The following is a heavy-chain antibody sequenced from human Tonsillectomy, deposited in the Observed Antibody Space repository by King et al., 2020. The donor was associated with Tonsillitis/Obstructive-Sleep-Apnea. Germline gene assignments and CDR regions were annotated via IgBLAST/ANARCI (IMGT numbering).Heavy chain of an antibody. CDR1: GGSFSGYY. J-gene: IGHJ4*02. Sequence: VQLQQWGAGLLKPSETLSLTCAVYGGSFSGYYWSWIRQPPGKGLEWIGEINHSGSTNYNPSLKSRVTISVDTSKNQFSLELSSVTAADTAVYYCASTYYYDSSGSEQDYWGQGTLVTVSS. CDR3: ASTYYYDSSGSEQDY. CDR2: INHSGST. D-gene: IGHD3-22*01. V-gene: IGHV4-34*01.